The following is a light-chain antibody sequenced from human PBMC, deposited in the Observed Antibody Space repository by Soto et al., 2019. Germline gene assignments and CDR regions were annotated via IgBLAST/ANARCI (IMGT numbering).Light chain of an antibody. CDR2: HTS. CDR3: QHADGLRALT. J-gene: IGKJ4*01. CDR1: QDAGSW. V-gene: IGKV1-12*01. Sequence: DIQMTQSPPYVSASVGDRVTISCRASQDAGSWLSWFHQKPGGAPNLLIFHTSRKKSGVPPRFAGICSGTEFTLAISGLQPEDFGTYCCQHADGLRALTFGGGTAVEI.